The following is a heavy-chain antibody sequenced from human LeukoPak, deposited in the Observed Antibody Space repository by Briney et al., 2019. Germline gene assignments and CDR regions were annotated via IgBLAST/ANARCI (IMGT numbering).Heavy chain of an antibody. CDR1: GGTFSSYA. CDR2: IIPIFGTA. CDR3: ARDRGSVEWYFDL. Sequence: SVKVSCKASGGTFSSYAISWVRQAPGQGLEWMGGIIPIFGTANYAQKFQGRVTITADESTSIAYMELSSLRSEDTAVYYCARDRGSVEWYFDLWGRGTLVTVSS. D-gene: IGHD4-23*01. J-gene: IGHJ2*01. V-gene: IGHV1-69*13.